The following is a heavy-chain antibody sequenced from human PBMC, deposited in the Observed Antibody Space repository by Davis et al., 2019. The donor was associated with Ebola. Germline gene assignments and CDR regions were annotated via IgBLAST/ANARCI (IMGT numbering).Heavy chain of an antibody. D-gene: IGHD2-2*01. CDR1: GYTFISYD. CDR2: MNPNSGKT. J-gene: IGHJ6*02. Sequence: ASVTVSCKASGYTFISYDINWVRQATGQGLEWMGWMNPNSGKTGFAQKFQGRITMTRNTSIRPAYMDLSRLGSDDTAGYYCAREGYCSSTSCYHSYYYYYYGMDVWGQGTTVTVSS. V-gene: IGHV1-8*01. CDR3: AREGYCSSTSCYHSYYYYYYGMDV.